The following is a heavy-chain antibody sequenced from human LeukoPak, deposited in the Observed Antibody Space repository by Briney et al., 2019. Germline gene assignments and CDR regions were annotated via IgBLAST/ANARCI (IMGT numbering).Heavy chain of an antibody. V-gene: IGHV4-59*01. D-gene: IGHD3-10*01. CDR1: GGSISSYY. J-gene: IGHJ5*02. CDR3: ARDRPYYYGSGSYYTGFDP. Sequence: SETPSLTCTVSGGSISSYYWSWIRQPPGKGLEWIGYIYYSGSTNYNPSLKSRVTISVDTSKNQFSLKLSSVTAADTAVYYCARDRPYYYGSGSYYTGFDPWGQGTLVTVSS. CDR2: IYYSGST.